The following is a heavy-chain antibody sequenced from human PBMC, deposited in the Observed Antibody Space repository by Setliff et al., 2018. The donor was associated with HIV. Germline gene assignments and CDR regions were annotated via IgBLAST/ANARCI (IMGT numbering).Heavy chain of an antibody. CDR1: GGSISSSSSY. D-gene: IGHD3-3*01. CDR2: IDYSGST. CDR3: LLWTGYYTYWFFDL. J-gene: IGHJ2*01. Sequence: SETLSLTCTVSGGSISSSSSYWGWIRQPPGKGLEWIGSIDYSGSTNNNPSLKSRVTISVDTSKNQLSLKLSSVTAADTAVYYCLLWTGYYTYWFFDLWGRGALVTVSS. V-gene: IGHV4-39*07.